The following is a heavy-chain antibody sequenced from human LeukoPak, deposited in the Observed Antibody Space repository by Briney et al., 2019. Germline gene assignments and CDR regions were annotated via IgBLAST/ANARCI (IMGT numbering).Heavy chain of an antibody. Sequence: SQTLSLTCAIAGDSVSSNSAGWNWIRQSPSRGLEWLGRTYYRSKWYNDYAVSVKSRITINPDTSKNQFSLKLSSVTAADTAVYYCARDWGRFGHSHFDYWGQGTLVTVSS. CDR3: ARDWGRFGHSHFDY. CDR1: GDSVSSNSAG. D-gene: IGHD3-10*01. CDR2: TYYRSKWYN. J-gene: IGHJ4*02. V-gene: IGHV6-1*01.